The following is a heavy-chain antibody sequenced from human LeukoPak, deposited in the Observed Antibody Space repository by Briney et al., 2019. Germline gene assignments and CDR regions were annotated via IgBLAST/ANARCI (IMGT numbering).Heavy chain of an antibody. Sequence: SVKVSCKASGGTFSNYPISWVRQAPGQGLEWMGGIIPLFGTPNYAQQFQGRVTITADKSKTTAYLELRSLTSEGTAIYYCARDGRGGGYFYYMDVWGKGTTVTVSS. D-gene: IGHD2-15*01. CDR3: ARDGRGGGYFYYMDV. J-gene: IGHJ6*03. CDR1: GGTFSNYP. CDR2: IIPLFGTP. V-gene: IGHV1-69*06.